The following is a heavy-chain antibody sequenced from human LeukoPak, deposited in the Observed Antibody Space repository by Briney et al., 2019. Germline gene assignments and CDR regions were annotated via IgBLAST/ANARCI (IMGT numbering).Heavy chain of an antibody. CDR2: FDLVHGDT. CDR3: TAGRAYSLLDF. J-gene: IGHJ4*02. D-gene: IGHD5-18*01. V-gene: IGHV1-24*01. CDR1: GYRFTELS. Sequence: GASVKVSCKVSGYRFTELSRHWVRQAPGKGLEWLGGFDLVHGDTIYAQKFQGRVTMTEDTSTDTSYMELSSLGSEDTAAYFCTAGRAYSLLDFWGQGTLVIVSS.